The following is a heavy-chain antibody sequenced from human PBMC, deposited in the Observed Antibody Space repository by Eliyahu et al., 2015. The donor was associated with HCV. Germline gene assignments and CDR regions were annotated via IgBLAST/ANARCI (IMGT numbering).Heavy chain of an antibody. CDR1: GXPFENYA. J-gene: IGHJ4*02. CDR3: AKDMAAYTSSSVDS. CDR2: ISWDGGSA. Sequence: VQLVESGGAVVQPGGSXRLSCXASGXPFENYAMHWVRQSPGKGLEWVAXISWDGGSAFYADSVQSRFTVSRDNSKDSLYLHMTSLTTEDSAIYYCAKDMAAYTSSSVDSWGQGTQVTVSS. V-gene: IGHV3-43D*03. D-gene: IGHD6-6*01.